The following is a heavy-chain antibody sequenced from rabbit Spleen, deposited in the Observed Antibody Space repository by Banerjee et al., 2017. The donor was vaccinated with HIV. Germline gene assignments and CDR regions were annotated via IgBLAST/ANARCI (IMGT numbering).Heavy chain of an antibody. V-gene: IGHV1S40*01. D-gene: IGHD1-1*01. CDR1: GVSFSAHSY. CDR3: ARNYVNAFDP. J-gene: IGHJ2*01. CDR2: IDTGSSGFT. Sequence: QSLEESGGDLVKPGASLTLTCTASGVSFSAHSYMCWVRQAPGKGLEWIACIDTGSSGFTYFASWAKGRFTISKTSSTTVTLQMTSLTAADTATYFCARNYVNAFDPWGPGTLVTVS.